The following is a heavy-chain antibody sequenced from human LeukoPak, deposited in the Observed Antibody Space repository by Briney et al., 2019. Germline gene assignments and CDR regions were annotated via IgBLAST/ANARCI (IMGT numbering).Heavy chain of an antibody. CDR1: GFTFKLYW. Sequence: GGSLRLSCAASGFTFKLYWMHWVRHVPGKGPVWVARINDDGSDTVYADSVKGRFTISRDDAKNMLFLQMNSLRGEDTAVYHCVRGGPSTWFWGQGTLVTVSS. D-gene: IGHD3-22*01. J-gene: IGHJ4*02. CDR3: VRGGPSTWF. CDR2: INDDGSDT. V-gene: IGHV3-74*01.